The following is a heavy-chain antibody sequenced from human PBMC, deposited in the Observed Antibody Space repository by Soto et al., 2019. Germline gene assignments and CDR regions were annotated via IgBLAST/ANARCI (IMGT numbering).Heavy chain of an antibody. CDR1: GFTFSTYW. V-gene: IGHV3-74*03. CDR3: VRDQATYGQAVFNL. CDR2: VNTDGSTT. J-gene: IGHJ5*02. Sequence: EVQLVESGGGLVQPGGSLRLSCESSGFTFSTYWMHWVRQAPGKGLVWVSRVNTDGSTTTYADSVKGRFTISTDNAKNTLYLKMNSLRAEDTALYCCVRDQATYGQAVFNLWGQGTLVSVSS. D-gene: IGHD3-10*01.